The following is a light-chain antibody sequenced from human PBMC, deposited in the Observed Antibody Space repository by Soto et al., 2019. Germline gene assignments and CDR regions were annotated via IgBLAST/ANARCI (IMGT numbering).Light chain of an antibody. J-gene: IGLJ1*01. CDR3: CSFAGSFYV. CDR2: EVS. Sequence: QSVLTQPRSVSGSPGQSVAISCTGTSRDVDAYDFVSWYQHHPGKAPKLIISEVSKRPSGVSHRFSGSKSGNTASRTISGLQAEDEADYFCCSFAGSFYVFGTGTKVTVL. V-gene: IGLV2-11*01. CDR1: SRDVDAYDF.